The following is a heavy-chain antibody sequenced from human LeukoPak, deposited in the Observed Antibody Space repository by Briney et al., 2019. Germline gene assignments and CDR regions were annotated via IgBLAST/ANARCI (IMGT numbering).Heavy chain of an antibody. CDR3: ARGGRGSAAVVAPRSFDI. D-gene: IGHD3-22*01. Sequence: GGSLRLSCAASGFTFNTYTMNWVRQAPGKGLEWVSYISGSSGIIDYADSVRGRFTISRDTSKNTMDLQMNSLRPEDSALYFCARGGRGSAAVVAPRSFDIWGQGTMVAVSS. CDR1: GFTFNTYT. J-gene: IGHJ3*02. CDR2: ISGSSGII. V-gene: IGHV3-48*04.